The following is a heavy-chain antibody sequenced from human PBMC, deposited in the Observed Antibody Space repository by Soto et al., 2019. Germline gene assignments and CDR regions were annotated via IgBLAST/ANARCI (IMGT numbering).Heavy chain of an antibody. CDR2: ISYDGSNK. Sequence: QVQLVESGGGVVQPGRSLRLSCAASGFTFSSYAMHWVRQAPGKGLEWVAVISYDGSNKYYADSVKGRFTISRDNSKNTLYLQMNSLRAVDTAVYYCARGYCSSTSCYIFRYYYGMDVWGQGTTVTVSS. CDR3: ARGYCSSTSCYIFRYYYGMDV. V-gene: IGHV3-30-3*01. D-gene: IGHD2-2*02. CDR1: GFTFSSYA. J-gene: IGHJ6*02.